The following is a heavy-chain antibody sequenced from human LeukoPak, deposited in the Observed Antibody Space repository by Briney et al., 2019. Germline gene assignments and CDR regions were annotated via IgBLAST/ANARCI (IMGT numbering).Heavy chain of an antibody. Sequence: ETLSLTCAVYGGSFSGYYWSWVRQAPGKGLEWVSAISSSGGSTYYADSVKGRFTLSRDNSKNTLYLQMKSLRAEDTALYYCALIAASGDHFADWGQGTLVTVSS. J-gene: IGHJ4*02. D-gene: IGHD6-13*01. V-gene: IGHV3-23*01. CDR1: GGSFSGYY. CDR3: ALIAASGDHFAD. CDR2: ISSSGGST.